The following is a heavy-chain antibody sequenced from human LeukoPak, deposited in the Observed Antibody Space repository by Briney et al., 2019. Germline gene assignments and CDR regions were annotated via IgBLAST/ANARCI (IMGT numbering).Heavy chain of an antibody. J-gene: IGHJ4*02. CDR1: GFTFSSYG. CDR3: ARGNSPMVGRYYLEL. D-gene: IGHD4/OR15-4a*01. Sequence: GRSLRLSCAASGFTFSSYGMHWVRQAPGKGLEWVAVIWYDGSNKYYADSVKGRFTISRDGSKKTVYLQMNSLRAEDTAVYYCARGNSPMVGRYYLELWGQGTLVTVSS. CDR2: IWYDGSNK. V-gene: IGHV3-33*01.